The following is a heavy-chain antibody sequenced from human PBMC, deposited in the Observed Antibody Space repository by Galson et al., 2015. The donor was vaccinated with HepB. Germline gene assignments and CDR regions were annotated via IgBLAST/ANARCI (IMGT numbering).Heavy chain of an antibody. CDR1: GYTFTSYN. D-gene: IGHD3-3*01. V-gene: IGHV1-8*01. CDR3: ARGPPRETFGVVSAD. CDR2: MNPNNGNT. Sequence: SVKVSCKASGYTFTSYNFNWVRRAPGQGLEWMGWMNPNNGNTGYAQKFQGRVTMTTDTSMSTAYMELSSLRSEDTAVYYCARGPPRETFGVVSADWGQGTLVTVSS. J-gene: IGHJ4*02.